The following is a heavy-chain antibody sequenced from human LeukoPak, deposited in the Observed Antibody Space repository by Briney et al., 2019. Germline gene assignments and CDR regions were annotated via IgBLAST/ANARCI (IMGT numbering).Heavy chain of an antibody. Sequence: PGGSLRLSCAASGFTFSSYSMNWVRQAPGKGLEWVSSISSSSSYIYYADSVKGRFTISRDNAKNSLHLQMNSLRAEDTAVYYCARDLTYYYDSSGYSVIDYWGQGTLVTVSS. CDR3: ARDLTYYYDSSGYSVIDY. J-gene: IGHJ4*02. CDR1: GFTFSSYS. V-gene: IGHV3-21*01. D-gene: IGHD3-22*01. CDR2: ISSSSSYI.